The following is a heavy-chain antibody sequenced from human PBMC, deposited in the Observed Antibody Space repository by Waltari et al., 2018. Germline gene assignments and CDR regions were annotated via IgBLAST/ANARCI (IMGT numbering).Heavy chain of an antibody. J-gene: IGHJ4*02. D-gene: IGHD3-10*01. V-gene: IGHV3-23*01. CDR2: SSGSGGTT. CDR1: GFTFSSYA. CDR3: AKEEITMVRGGHFDY. Sequence: EVQLLESGGGLVQPGGSLRLSCAASGFTFSSYAMSWVRQAPGKGLEWVSASSGSGGTTYYADSVKCRFTISRDNSKNTLYLQMNSLRAEDTAVYYCAKEEITMVRGGHFDYWGQGTLVTVSS.